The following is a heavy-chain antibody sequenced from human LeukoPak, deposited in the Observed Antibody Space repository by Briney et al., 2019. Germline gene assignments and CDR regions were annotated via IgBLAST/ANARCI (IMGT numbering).Heavy chain of an antibody. CDR1: GFTFISYA. D-gene: IGHD1-26*01. CDR3: ARGTLSGSYSLVY. CDR2: ISSNGGST. J-gene: IGHJ4*02. V-gene: IGHV3-64*01. Sequence: GGSRSLSWAPSGFTFISYAMHGVRKAPGRGLEYVSAISSNGGSTYYANSVKGRFTISRDNSKNTLYLQMGSLRAEDMAVYYCARGTLSGSYSLVYWGQGTLVTVSS.